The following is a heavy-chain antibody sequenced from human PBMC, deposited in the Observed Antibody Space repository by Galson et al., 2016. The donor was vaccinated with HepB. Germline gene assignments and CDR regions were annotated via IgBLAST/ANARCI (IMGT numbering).Heavy chain of an antibody. D-gene: IGHD6-13*01. V-gene: IGHV4-31*03. CDR2: IYYSGST. CDR3: ASWGYSSSRYSDY. Sequence: LSLTCTVTGGSISSGGYYWSWIRQHPGKGLEWIGYIYYSGSTYYNPSLRSRVTISADTSKNQFSLKLSSVTAADTAVYYCASWGYSSSRYSDYWGQGTLSPSPQ. CDR1: GGSISSGGYY. J-gene: IGHJ4*02.